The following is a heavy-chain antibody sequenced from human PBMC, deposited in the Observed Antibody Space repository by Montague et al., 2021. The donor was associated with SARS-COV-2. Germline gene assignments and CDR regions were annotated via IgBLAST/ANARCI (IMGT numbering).Heavy chain of an antibody. CDR2: YI. D-gene: IGHD6-19*01. J-gene: IGHJ4*02. V-gene: IGHV3-21*01. CDR3: ARDRDSSGWFDY. Sequence: YIYYAYSGNDRFTISRDNAKNSLYLQMNSLRAEDTAVYYCARDRDSSGWFDYGGQGTLVNGSS.